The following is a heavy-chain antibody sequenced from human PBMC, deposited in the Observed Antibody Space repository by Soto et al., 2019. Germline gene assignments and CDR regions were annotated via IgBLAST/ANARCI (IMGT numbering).Heavy chain of an antibody. CDR1: GFTFSSYA. CDR2: ISGSGGST. D-gene: IGHD3-22*01. J-gene: IGHJ4*02. Sequence: PGGSLRLSCAASGFTFSSYAMSRVRQAPGKGLEWVSAISGSGGSTYYADSVKGRFTISRDNSKNTLYLQMNSLRAEDTAVYYCAKDRAPYYYDSSGYYGPSDYWGQGTLVTVSS. V-gene: IGHV3-23*01. CDR3: AKDRAPYYYDSSGYYGPSDY.